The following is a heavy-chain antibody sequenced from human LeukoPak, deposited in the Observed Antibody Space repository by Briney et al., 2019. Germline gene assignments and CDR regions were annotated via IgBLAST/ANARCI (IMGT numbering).Heavy chain of an antibody. CDR2: IYYSGST. V-gene: IGHV4-39*07. Sequence: SETLSLTCTVSGGSISSSSYYWGWIRQPPGKGLEWIGSIYYSGSTYYNPSLKSRVTISVDTSKNQFSLKLSSVTAADTAVYYCARENRHSSSPGAFDIWGQGTMVTVSS. D-gene: IGHD6-6*01. CDR1: GGSISSSSYY. CDR3: ARENRHSSSPGAFDI. J-gene: IGHJ3*02.